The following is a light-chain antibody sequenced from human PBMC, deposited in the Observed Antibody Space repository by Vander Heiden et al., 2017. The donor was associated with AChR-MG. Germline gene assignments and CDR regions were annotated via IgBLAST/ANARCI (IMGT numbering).Light chain of an antibody. V-gene: IGKV2-28*01. J-gene: IGKJ3*01. CDR1: QSLLHSNGYNY. CDR3: MQALQYAPSFT. CDR2: LGS. Sequence: DIVMTQSPLSLPVTPGEPASISCRSSQSLLHSNGYNYLDWYLQKPGQSPQLLIYLGSNRASGVPDRFSGSGSGTDFTLKISRVEAEDVGVYYCMQALQYAPSFTFDHGTKVDIK.